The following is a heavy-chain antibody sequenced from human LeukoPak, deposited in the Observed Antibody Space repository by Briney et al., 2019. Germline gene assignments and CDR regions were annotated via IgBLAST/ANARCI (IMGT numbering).Heavy chain of an antibody. J-gene: IGHJ6*03. CDR1: GYTFTSYY. CDR2: INPSGGST. Sequence: ASVKVSCKASGYTFTSYYMHWVRQAPGPGLEVMGIINPSGGSTSYAQKSQGRVTMTRDTSTSTVYLELSSLRSEDTAVYCCARDLGYCSGGSCYRNYYMDVWGKGTTVSVSS. CDR3: ARDLGYCSGGSCYRNYYMDV. V-gene: IGHV1-46*01. D-gene: IGHD2-15*01.